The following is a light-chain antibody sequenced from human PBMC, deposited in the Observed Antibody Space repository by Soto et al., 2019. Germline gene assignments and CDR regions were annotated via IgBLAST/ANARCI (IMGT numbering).Light chain of an antibody. J-gene: IGLJ1*01. CDR1: SSDVGSYNL. CDR2: EGS. V-gene: IGLV2-23*01. Sequence: QSALTQPASVSGSPGQSITISCTGTSSDVGSYNLVSWYQQHPGKAPKLMIYEGSKRPSGVSNRFSGSKSGDTASLTISGLQAEDGADYYCCSYAGRSTYVCETGTKVPVL. CDR3: CSYAGRSTYV.